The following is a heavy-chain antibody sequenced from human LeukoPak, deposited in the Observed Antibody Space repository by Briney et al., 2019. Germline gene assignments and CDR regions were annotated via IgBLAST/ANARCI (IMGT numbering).Heavy chain of an antibody. D-gene: IGHD2-2*02. Sequence: PGGSLRLSCAASGLTVNNYAMSWVRQAPGRGLEWGSAISGSGDSTYYADSVKGRFTISRDNSKNTLYLQMNSLRAEDTAVYYCARGRYCSRTSCYIDYWGQGTLVTVSS. CDR2: ISGSGDST. CDR3: ARGRYCSRTSCYIDY. CDR1: GLTVNNYA. J-gene: IGHJ4*02. V-gene: IGHV3-23*01.